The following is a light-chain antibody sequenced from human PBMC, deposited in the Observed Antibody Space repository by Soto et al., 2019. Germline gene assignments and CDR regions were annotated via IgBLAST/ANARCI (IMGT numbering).Light chain of an antibody. Sequence: DIKMTQSPSTLSASIGDRVTITCRASQSIDSWLAWYQQKPGKAPKLLIYKASSLQTGVPSRFSGSGSGTEFTLTISSLQPDDFATYYFQHYNSYSRTFGQGTKVEVK. V-gene: IGKV1-5*03. CDR2: KAS. J-gene: IGKJ1*01. CDR3: QHYNSYSRT. CDR1: QSIDSW.